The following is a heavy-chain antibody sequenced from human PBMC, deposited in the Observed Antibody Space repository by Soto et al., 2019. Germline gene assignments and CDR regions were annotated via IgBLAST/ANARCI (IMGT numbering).Heavy chain of an antibody. CDR3: ARYDPPVSGASQSRYYFDN. CDR1: GGSISSGDYY. J-gene: IGHJ4*02. CDR2: IYYSGST. D-gene: IGHD6-19*01. V-gene: IGHV4-61*08. Sequence: SETLSLTCTVSGGSISSGDYYWSWIRQPPGKGLEWIGYIYYSGSTNYNPSLKSRVTISVDTSKNQFSLKLTSVTAADTAVYFCARYDPPVSGASQSRYYFDNWGQGTLVTVSS.